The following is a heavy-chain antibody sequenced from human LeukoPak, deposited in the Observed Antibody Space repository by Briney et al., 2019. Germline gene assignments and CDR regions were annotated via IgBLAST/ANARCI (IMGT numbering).Heavy chain of an antibody. CDR1: GFTFSSYS. V-gene: IGHV3-48*04. CDR3: ARTNIVVVVAATRQNWFDP. CDR2: ISSSSSTI. Sequence: PGGCLRLSCAASGFTFSSYSMNWVRQAPGKGLEWDSYISSSSSTIYYADSVKGRFTISRDNAKNSLYLQMNSLRAEDTAVYYCARTNIVVVVAATRQNWFDPWGQGTLVTVSS. J-gene: IGHJ5*02. D-gene: IGHD2-15*01.